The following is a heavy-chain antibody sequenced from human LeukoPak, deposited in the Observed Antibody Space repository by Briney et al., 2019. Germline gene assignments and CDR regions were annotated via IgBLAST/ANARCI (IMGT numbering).Heavy chain of an antibody. J-gene: IGHJ4*02. D-gene: IGHD3-10*01. V-gene: IGHV1-2*02. CDR3: ARDLEGYHYGSGNYPQ. CDR2: INPNSGGT. Sequence: ASVKVSCKASGYTFTGYYIHWLRQAPGQGLEWMGFINPNSGGTDYAQKFQGRVTMTRDTSISTAYMELSSLTSDDTAVYYCARDLEGYHYGSGNYPQWGQGTLITVSS. CDR1: GYTFTGYY.